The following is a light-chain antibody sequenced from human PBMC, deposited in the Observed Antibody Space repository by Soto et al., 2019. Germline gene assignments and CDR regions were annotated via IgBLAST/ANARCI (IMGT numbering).Light chain of an antibody. J-gene: IGKJ1*01. V-gene: IGKV3-20*01. CDR1: QSVSSDY. Sequence: VLNQSPCTLSLSPGERAPLSCRASQSVSSDYLAWYQQKPGQAPRLLIYGASSRATDFPDRFSGSGSGTDFTLTISRLEPEDFAVYYCQQYGSIPWTFGQGTKVDI. CDR2: GAS. CDR3: QQYGSIPWT.